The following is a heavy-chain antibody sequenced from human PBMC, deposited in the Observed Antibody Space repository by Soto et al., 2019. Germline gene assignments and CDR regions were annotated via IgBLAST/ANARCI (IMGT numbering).Heavy chain of an antibody. V-gene: IGHV4-59*01. J-gene: IGHJ6*03. CDR1: GCSISSYY. CDR3: AGSRHDYSNYVLVSYYYIDV. Sequence: SETLSLTCTVSGCSISSYYWSWIRQPPGKGLEWIGYIYYSGSTNYNPSLKSRVTISVDTSKNQLSLKLSSVTAADTAVYYCAGSRHDYSNYVLVSYYYIDVWGRGTTVTVSS. D-gene: IGHD4-4*01. CDR2: IYYSGST.